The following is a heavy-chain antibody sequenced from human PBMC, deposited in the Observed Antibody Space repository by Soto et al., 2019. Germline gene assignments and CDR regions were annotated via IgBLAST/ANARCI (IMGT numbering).Heavy chain of an antibody. CDR3: AKGGAAAGMGYFDL. Sequence: EVQVLESGGGLVQPGGSLRLSCAASGFTFSTYAMSWVRQAPGKGLEWVSGISGSGGSTYYADSVKGRFTISRDNSKKTLFLQMSSLRAEDTAVYFCAKGGAAAGMGYFDLCGRGTLVTVSS. J-gene: IGHJ2*01. V-gene: IGHV3-23*01. CDR1: GFTFSTYA. CDR2: ISGSGGST. D-gene: IGHD6-13*01.